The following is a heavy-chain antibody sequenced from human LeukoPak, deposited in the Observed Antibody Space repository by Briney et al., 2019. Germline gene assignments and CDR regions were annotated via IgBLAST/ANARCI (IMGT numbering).Heavy chain of an antibody. CDR3: ARSIAAAGPNYYFDY. J-gene: IGHJ4*02. CDR2: INHSGST. D-gene: IGHD6-13*01. V-gene: IGHV4-34*01. Sequence: SETLSLTCAVYGGSFSGYYWSWIRQPPGKGLEWIGEINHSGSTNYNPSLKSRVTISVDTSKNQFSLKLSSVTAADTAVYYCARSIAAAGPNYYFDYWGQGTLVIVS. CDR1: GGSFSGYY.